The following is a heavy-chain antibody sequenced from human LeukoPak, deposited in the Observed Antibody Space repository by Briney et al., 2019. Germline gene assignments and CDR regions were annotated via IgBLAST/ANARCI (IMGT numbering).Heavy chain of an antibody. Sequence: GGSLRLSCAASGFAFSYYTMYWVRQAPGKDLEWVSSISSSSSYIYDADSVKGRFSISRDNAKNSLFLQMNSLRVEDTAVYYCARDGDYGGNSEVFDFWGQGTLVTVSS. CDR1: GFAFSYYT. V-gene: IGHV3-21*01. CDR2: ISSSSSYI. D-gene: IGHD4-23*01. CDR3: ARDGDYGGNSEVFDF. J-gene: IGHJ4*02.